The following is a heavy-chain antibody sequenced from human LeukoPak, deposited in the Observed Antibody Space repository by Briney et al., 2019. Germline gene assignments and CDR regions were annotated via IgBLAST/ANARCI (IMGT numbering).Heavy chain of an antibody. CDR3: ATSAAAGTFDWFDP. Sequence: ASVKVSCKASGYSFTSHYMHWVRQAPGQGLEWMGLINPSGSSTLYAQKFQGRVTMTEDTSTDTAYMELSSLRSEDTAVYYCATSAAAGTFDWFDPWGQGTLVTVSS. V-gene: IGHV1-46*01. CDR2: INPSGSST. D-gene: IGHD6-13*01. J-gene: IGHJ5*02. CDR1: GYSFTSHY.